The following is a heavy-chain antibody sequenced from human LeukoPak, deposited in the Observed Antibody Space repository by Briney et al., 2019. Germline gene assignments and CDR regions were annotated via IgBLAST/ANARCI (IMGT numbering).Heavy chain of an antibody. Sequence: PSETLSPTCTVSGGSINNYYWSWIRQPPGKGLDWIAYIDYTGSTDHNPSLKSRVTISVDTSKNQFSLKLSSVTAADTAVYYCARHEGGGFYSRSFDVWGQGTLVTVSS. D-gene: IGHD2-15*01. J-gene: IGHJ3*01. CDR3: ARHEGGGFYSRSFDV. V-gene: IGHV4-59*08. CDR2: IDYTGST. CDR1: GGSINNYY.